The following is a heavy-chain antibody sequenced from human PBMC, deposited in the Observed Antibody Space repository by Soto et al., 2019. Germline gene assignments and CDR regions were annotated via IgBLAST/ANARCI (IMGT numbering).Heavy chain of an antibody. CDR1: GFIFTSYY. V-gene: IGHV3-48*03. CDR3: ARGLSIMVRLAY. CDR2: ISSSGTTI. J-gene: IGHJ4*02. D-gene: IGHD2-8*01. Sequence: EVQLVESGGGLVQPGGSLRLSCAASGFIFTSYYMNWVRQAPGKGLEWVSYISSSGTTIYNADSVMGRFTISRDNAKNSLYRQMNNLRAEYTAGYYCARGLSIMVRLAYWGQGTLVTVSS.